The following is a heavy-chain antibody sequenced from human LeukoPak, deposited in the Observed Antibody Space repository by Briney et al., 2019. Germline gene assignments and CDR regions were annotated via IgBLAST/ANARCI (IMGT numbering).Heavy chain of an antibody. CDR2: IYYSGST. D-gene: IGHD5-18*01. CDR3: ARGGGYSYGTFDY. Sequence: PSETLSLTCTVSGGSVSSGDHYWSWIRQPPGKGLEWIGYIYYSGSTYYNPSLKSRVTISVDTSKNQFSLKLSSVTAADTAVYYCARGGGYSYGTFDYWGQGTLVTVSS. J-gene: IGHJ4*02. CDR1: GGSVSSGDHY. V-gene: IGHV4-30-4*01.